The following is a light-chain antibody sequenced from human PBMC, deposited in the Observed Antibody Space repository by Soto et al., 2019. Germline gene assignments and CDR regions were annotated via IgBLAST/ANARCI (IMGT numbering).Light chain of an antibody. Sequence: DIQMTQSPSTLSASVGDRVTITCRASQSFSTWLAWYQQKPGKAPKLLIYKASSLESGVPSRFSGSGSGTEFTLTISSLQPDDFATYYCQEYNSDSRTFGQGTKVEIK. CDR3: QEYNSDSRT. CDR2: KAS. CDR1: QSFSTW. J-gene: IGKJ1*01. V-gene: IGKV1-5*03.